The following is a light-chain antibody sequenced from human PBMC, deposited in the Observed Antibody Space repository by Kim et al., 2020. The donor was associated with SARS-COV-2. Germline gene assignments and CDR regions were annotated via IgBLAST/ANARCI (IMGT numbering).Light chain of an antibody. Sequence: SSELTQDPAVSVALGQTVRITCQGDSLRSYYASWYQQKPGQAPVLVIYGKNNRPSGIPDRFSGSSSANTASLTITGAQAEDEADYYCNSRDSSGNHWVFGGGTQLTVL. V-gene: IGLV3-19*01. CDR3: NSRDSSGNHWV. CDR2: GKN. J-gene: IGLJ3*02. CDR1: SLRSYY.